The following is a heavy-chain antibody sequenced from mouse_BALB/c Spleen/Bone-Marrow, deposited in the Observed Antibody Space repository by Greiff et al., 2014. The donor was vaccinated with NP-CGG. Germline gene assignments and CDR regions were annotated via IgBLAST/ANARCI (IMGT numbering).Heavy chain of an antibody. CDR1: GFAFSSHD. V-gene: IGHV5-12-1*01. CDR3: ARDDYDYFDY. D-gene: IGHD2-4*01. Sequence: VQLKESGGGLVKPGGSLKLSCAASGFAFSSHDMSWVRQTPEKRLEWVAYISSGGGSTYYPDTVKGRFTISRDNAKNTLYLQMSSLKSEDTAMYYCARDDYDYFDYWGQGTTLTVSS. J-gene: IGHJ2*01. CDR2: ISSGGGST.